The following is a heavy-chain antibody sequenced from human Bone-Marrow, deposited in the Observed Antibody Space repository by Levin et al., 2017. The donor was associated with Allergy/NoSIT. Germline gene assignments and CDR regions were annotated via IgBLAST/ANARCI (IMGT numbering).Heavy chain of an antibody. CDR3: AKGAKYQLLCFLDY. V-gene: IGHV3-23*01. Sequence: GASVKVSCAASGFTFSSYAMSWVRQAPGKGLEWVSAISGSGGSTYYADSVKGRFTISRDNSKNTLYLQMNSLRAEDTAVYYCAKGAKYQLLCFLDYWGQGTLVTVSS. CDR2: ISGSGGST. J-gene: IGHJ4*02. CDR1: GFTFSSYA. D-gene: IGHD2-2*01.